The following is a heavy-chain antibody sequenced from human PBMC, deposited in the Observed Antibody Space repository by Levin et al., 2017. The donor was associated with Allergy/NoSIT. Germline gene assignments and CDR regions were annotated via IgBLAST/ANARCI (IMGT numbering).Heavy chain of an antibody. CDR2: ISSSGSTI. V-gene: IGHV3-11*01. CDR1: GFTFSDYY. Sequence: GESLKISCAASGFTFSDYYMSWIRQAPGKGLEWVSYISSSGSTIYYADSVKGRFTISRDNAKNSLYLQMNSLRAEDTAVYYCARDPALLGVGGYFDYWGQGTLVTVSS. CDR3: ARDPALLGVGGYFDY. D-gene: IGHD1-26*01. J-gene: IGHJ4*02.